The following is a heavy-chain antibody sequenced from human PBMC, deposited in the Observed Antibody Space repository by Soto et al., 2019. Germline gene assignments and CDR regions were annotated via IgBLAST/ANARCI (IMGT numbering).Heavy chain of an antibody. J-gene: IGHJ6*02. CDR2: IYHSGST. Sequence: PSETLSLTCAVSGVSISTTNWWSWVRQPPGKGLEWIGEIYHSGSTNYNPSLKSRVTISVDKSKNQFSLKLSSVTAADTAVYYCARVLVVPATNRYYYYGMDVWGQGTTVTV. CDR3: ARVLVVPATNRYYYYGMDV. V-gene: IGHV4-4*02. D-gene: IGHD2-2*01. CDR1: GVSISTTNW.